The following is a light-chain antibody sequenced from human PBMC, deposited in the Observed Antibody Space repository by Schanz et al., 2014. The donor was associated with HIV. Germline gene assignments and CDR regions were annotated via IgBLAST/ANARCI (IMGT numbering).Light chain of an antibody. Sequence: QSVLTQPASVSGAPGQSITISCTGTSSDVGGYNSLSRYQHHPGKAPKLMIYDVSYRPSGVSSRFSGSKSGNTASLTISGLQAEDEAEYYCSSYAGSYTWVFGGGTKVTVL. CDR2: DVS. V-gene: IGLV2-14*03. CDR3: SSYAGSYTWV. J-gene: IGLJ3*02. CDR1: SSDVGGYNS.